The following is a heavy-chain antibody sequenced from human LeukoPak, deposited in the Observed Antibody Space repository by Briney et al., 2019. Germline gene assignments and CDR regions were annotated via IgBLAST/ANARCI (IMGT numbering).Heavy chain of an antibody. D-gene: IGHD2-2*02. V-gene: IGHV4-4*07. J-gene: IGHJ4*02. CDR3: ARDNCSSTSCYNNYFDY. Sequence: SETLSLTCTVSGGSISSYYWSWIRQPAGKGLEWIWRIYTSGSTNYNPSLKSRVTMSVDTSKNQFSLKLSSVTAADTAVYYCARDNCSSTSCYNNYFDYWGQGTLVTVSS. CDR1: GGSISSYY. CDR2: IYTSGST.